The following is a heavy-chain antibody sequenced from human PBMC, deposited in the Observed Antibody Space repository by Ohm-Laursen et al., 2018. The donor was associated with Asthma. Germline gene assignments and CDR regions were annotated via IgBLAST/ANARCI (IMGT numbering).Heavy chain of an antibody. CDR2: IYYSGST. CDR1: GGSISSGGYY. D-gene: IGHD3/OR15-3a*01. CDR3: ARVGFTWTVRYFDY. J-gene: IGHJ4*02. Sequence: SQTLSLTCTVSGGSISSGGYYWSWIRQHPGKGLEWIGYIYYSGSTYYNPSLKSRVTISVDTSKNQFSLKLSSVTAADTAVYYCARVGFTWTVRYFDYWGQGTLVTVSS. V-gene: IGHV4-31*03.